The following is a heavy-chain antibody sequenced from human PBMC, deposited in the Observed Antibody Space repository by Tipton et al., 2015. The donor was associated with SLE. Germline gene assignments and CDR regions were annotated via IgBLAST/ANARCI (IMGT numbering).Heavy chain of an antibody. CDR1: GFTFSTYA. J-gene: IGHJ3*02. V-gene: IGHV3-30-3*01. D-gene: IGHD3-10*01. CDR3: ARGNTLWFGVFGYDAFDI. CDR2: ISYDGSNK. Sequence: SLRLSCAASGFTFSTYAMHWVRQAPGKGLDWVAVISYDGSNKYYADSVKGRFTISRDNSKNTLYLQMNSLRGEDTAVYHCARGNTLWFGVFGYDAFDIWGQGTMVTVSS.